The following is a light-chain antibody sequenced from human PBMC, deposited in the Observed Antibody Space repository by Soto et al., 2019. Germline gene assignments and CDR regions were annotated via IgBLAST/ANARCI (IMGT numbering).Light chain of an antibody. J-gene: IGLJ1*01. V-gene: IGLV2-23*02. CDR1: SSDVGTYNL. Sequence: QSALTQSASVSGSPGQSITISCTGTSSDVGTYNLVSWYQQHPGKAPKLMIYEVTKRPSGVSNRFSGSKSGNTASLTISGLQAEDEADYYCCSYARSSPFVFGTGTKLTVL. CDR3: CSYARSSPFV. CDR2: EVT.